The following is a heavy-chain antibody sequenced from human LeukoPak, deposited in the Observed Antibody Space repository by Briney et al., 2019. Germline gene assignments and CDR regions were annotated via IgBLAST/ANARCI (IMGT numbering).Heavy chain of an antibody. CDR3: VREKSGGTYDY. D-gene: IGHD3-16*01. V-gene: IGHV1-46*01. J-gene: IGHJ4*02. CDR1: GYTFTAYY. CDR2: IRPGDTRT. Sequence: ASVKVSCKASGYTFTAYYIQWVRQAPGQGLEWMGTIRPGDTRTTYAQKFQGRVTMTWDMSTTTGYMELSSLRSEETAVYYCVREKSGGTYDYWGQGTLVTVSS.